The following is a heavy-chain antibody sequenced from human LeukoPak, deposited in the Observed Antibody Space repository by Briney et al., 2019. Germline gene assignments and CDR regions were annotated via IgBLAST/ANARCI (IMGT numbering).Heavy chain of an antibody. CDR2: ISWNSGSI. D-gene: IGHD4-23*01. Sequence: PGGSLRLSCAASGFTFDDYAMHWVRQAPGKGLEWVSGISWNSGSIGYADSVKGRFTISRDNAKNSLYLQMNSLRAEDTAVYYCARDYGGNDYWGQGTLVTVSS. CDR1: GFTFDDYA. J-gene: IGHJ4*02. CDR3: ARDYGGNDY. V-gene: IGHV3-9*01.